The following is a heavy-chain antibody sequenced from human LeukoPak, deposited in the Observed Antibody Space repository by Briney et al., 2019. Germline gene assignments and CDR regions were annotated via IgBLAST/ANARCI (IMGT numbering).Heavy chain of an antibody. CDR2: ISGSGGST. CDR1: GFTFSSYA. J-gene: IGHJ4*02. Sequence: PGGSLRLSCAASGFTFSSYAMSWVRQAPGKGLEWVSAISGSGGSTYYTDSVKGRFTISRDNSKNTLYLQMNSLRAEDTALYYCATSPYDSKGGEDYWGQGTLVTVSS. CDR3: ATSPYDSKGGEDY. V-gene: IGHV3-23*01. D-gene: IGHD3-16*01.